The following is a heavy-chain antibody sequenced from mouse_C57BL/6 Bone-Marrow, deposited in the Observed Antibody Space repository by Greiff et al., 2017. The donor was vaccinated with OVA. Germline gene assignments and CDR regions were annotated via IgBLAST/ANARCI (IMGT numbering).Heavy chain of an antibody. J-gene: IGHJ3*01. Sequence: EVHLVESGGGLVQPKGSLKLSCAASGFTFNTYAMNWVRQAPGKGLEWVARISSKSSNYATYYADSVKDRFTIYRDDSQSMLYLQMNILKTEDTAMYYCLRLLLSFAYWGQGTLVTVSA. V-gene: IGHV10-3*01. D-gene: IGHD1-1*01. CDR3: LRLLLSFAY. CDR1: GFTFNTYA. CDR2: ISSKSSNYAT.